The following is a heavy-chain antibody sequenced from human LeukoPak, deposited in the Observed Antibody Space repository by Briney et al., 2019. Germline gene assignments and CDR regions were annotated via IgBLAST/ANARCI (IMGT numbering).Heavy chain of an antibody. D-gene: IGHD5-12*01. J-gene: IGHJ4*02. V-gene: IGHV3-30*18. CDR1: GFTFDNYG. CDR3: AKIQERGYSGYPLVPY. Sequence: PGGSLRLSCAASGFTFDNYGMHWVRQAPGKGLEWVAIISYDGSDKYYADSVKGRFTISRDNSKNTLYLQMNSLRAEDTAVYYCAKIQERGYSGYPLVPYWGQGTLVTVSS. CDR2: ISYDGSDK.